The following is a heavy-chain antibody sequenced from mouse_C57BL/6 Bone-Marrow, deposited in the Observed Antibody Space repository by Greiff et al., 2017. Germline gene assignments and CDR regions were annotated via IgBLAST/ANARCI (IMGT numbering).Heavy chain of an antibody. CDR2: IDPSDSST. Sequence: QVQLQQPGAELVMPGASVKLSCKASGYTFTSYWMHWVKQRPGQGLEWIGEIDPSDSSTNYNQKFKGKSTLTVDKSSSTAYMQLSSLTSEDSAVYYCASRGAMDYWFQGTSVTVSS. CDR1: GYTFTSYW. V-gene: IGHV1-69*01. CDR3: ASRGAMDY. J-gene: IGHJ4*01.